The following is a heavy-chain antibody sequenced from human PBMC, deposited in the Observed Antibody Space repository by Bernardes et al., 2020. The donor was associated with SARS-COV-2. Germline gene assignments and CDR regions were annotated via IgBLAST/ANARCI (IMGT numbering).Heavy chain of an antibody. D-gene: IGHD6-19*01. CDR2: IYYSGST. CDR3: ARSGSGWDFGN. Sequence: SEPLSPTCSVSGGSIRSYYWSWIRQPPGKGLEWIGYIYYSGSTSSNPSLMSRVTISVDTSENRFALRLSSVTAADTAVYYCARSGSGWDFGNWCQGTLVTVSS. J-gene: IGHJ4*02. CDR1: GGSIRSYY. V-gene: IGHV4-59*01.